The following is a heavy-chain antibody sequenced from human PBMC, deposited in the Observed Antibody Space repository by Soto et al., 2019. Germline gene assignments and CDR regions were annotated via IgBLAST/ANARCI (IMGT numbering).Heavy chain of an antibody. CDR3: ARTRRDYGDYGY. CDR2: TYYSGST. J-gene: IGHJ4*02. D-gene: IGHD4-17*01. Sequence: SETLSLTCTVSGGSISSGDYYWSWIRQPPGKGLEWIGYTYYSGSTYYNPSLKSRVTISVDTSKNQFSLKLSSVTAADTAVYYCARTRRDYGDYGYWGQGTLVTVSS. CDR1: GGSISSGDYY. V-gene: IGHV4-30-4*01.